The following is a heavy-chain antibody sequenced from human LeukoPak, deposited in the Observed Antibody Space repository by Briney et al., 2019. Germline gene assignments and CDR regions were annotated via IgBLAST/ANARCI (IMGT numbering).Heavy chain of an antibody. CDR1: GGSFSGYY. Sequence: PSETLSLTCAVYGGSFSGYYWSWIRQPPGKGLEWIGEINHSGSTNYNPSLKSRVTISVDTSKNQFSLKLSSVTAADTAVYYCASSTWPLYYFDYWGQGTLVTVSS. J-gene: IGHJ4*02. CDR2: INHSGST. CDR3: ASSTWPLYYFDY. D-gene: IGHD3-3*02. V-gene: IGHV4-34*01.